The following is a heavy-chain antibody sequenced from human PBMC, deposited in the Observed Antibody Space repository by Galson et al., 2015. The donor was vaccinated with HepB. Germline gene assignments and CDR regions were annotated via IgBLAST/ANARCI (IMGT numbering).Heavy chain of an antibody. CDR3: AKHKGWEVANYCMDF. CDR2: IIGSGGRT. V-gene: IGHV3-23*01. CDR1: GLTFSSFA. D-gene: IGHD5-24*01. J-gene: IGHJ6*03. Sequence: SLRLSCAASGLTFSSFAMTWVRQAPGKGLEWVSTIIGSGGRTYYAESVRGRFTISRDNSKDTLYLQMNSLRADDTAIYFCAKHKGWEVANYCMDFWGRGTTVIVS.